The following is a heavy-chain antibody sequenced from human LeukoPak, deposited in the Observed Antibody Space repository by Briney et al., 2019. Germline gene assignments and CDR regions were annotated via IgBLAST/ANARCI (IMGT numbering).Heavy chain of an antibody. D-gene: IGHD3-22*01. Sequence: SQTLSLTCAVYGGSFSGYYWGWIRQPPGKGLEWIGEINHSGSTNYNPSLESRVTISVDTSKNQFSLKLSSVTAADTAVYYCARGRSYYYDSSGYSDYWGQGTLVTVSS. J-gene: IGHJ4*02. V-gene: IGHV4-34*01. CDR2: INHSGST. CDR1: GGSFSGYY. CDR3: ARGRSYYYDSSGYSDY.